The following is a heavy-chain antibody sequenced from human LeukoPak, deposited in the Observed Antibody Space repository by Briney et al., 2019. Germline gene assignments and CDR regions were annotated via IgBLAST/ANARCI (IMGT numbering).Heavy chain of an antibody. J-gene: IGHJ4*02. V-gene: IGHV3-7*01. CDR2: INQDGSEN. CDR1: GFTFSSYS. CDR3: ARDRVWTVLY. Sequence: QSGGSLRLSCAASGFTFSSYSMSWVRQAPGKGLEWVANINQDGSENYYVDSVKGRFTISRDNAKNSLHLQMNSLRAEDTAVYYCARDRVWTVLYWGQGTLVTVSS. D-gene: IGHD6-13*01.